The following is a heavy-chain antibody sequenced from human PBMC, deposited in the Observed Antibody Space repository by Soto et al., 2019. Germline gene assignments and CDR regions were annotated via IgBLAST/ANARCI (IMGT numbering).Heavy chain of an antibody. CDR2: IESNTDGGTT. Sequence: EVQVVESGGGLVKPGGSLRLSCAVSGFTFTNAWMNWVRQAPGKGLEWVGRIESNTDGGTTLYAAPVEGRFTISRDDSRSTLCLQMNRLKTEDTALYYGVTDEHGSGKRGANWGQGTLVTVSS. CDR3: VTDEHGSGKRGAN. J-gene: IGHJ4*02. V-gene: IGHV3-15*07. CDR1: GFTFTNAW. D-gene: IGHD3-10*01.